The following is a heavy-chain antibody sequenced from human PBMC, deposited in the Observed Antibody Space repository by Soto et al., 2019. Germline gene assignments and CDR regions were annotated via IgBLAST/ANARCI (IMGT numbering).Heavy chain of an antibody. J-gene: IGHJ4*02. CDR1: GFTFSIYA. CDR3: AKDAPGSGWLSDY. D-gene: IGHD3-22*01. V-gene: IGHV3-23*01. CDR2: ISGNGGT. Sequence: EVQLLESGGGLVQPGGSLRLSCAASGFTFSIYAMSWVRQAPGKGLEWVSTISGNGGTSYADFVRGRFTISRDNSKNTLYLQTNSLRVDDTAVYYCAKDAPGSGWLSDYWGQGTLVTVSS.